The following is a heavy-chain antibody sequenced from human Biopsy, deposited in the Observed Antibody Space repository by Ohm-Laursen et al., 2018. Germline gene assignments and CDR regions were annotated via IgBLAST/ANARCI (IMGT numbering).Heavy chain of an antibody. CDR3: ATTTMDTSGWFGNYFDS. CDR1: GGSINGYY. V-gene: IGHV4-59*08. Sequence: GTLSLTCTLSGGSINGYYWSWIRQPPGKGLEWIGYIDYRGSTKYNPSLRSRVTMSIDTSRNQFSLKLSSVTAADTAVYYCATTTMDTSGWFGNYFDSWGQGTLVTVSA. D-gene: IGHD6-19*01. CDR2: IDYRGST. J-gene: IGHJ4*02.